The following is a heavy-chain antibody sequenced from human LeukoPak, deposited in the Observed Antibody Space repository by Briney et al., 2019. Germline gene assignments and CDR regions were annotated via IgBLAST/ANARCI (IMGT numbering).Heavy chain of an antibody. CDR2: INHSGST. CDR3: ARVRFLEWLPEGNWFDP. D-gene: IGHD3-3*01. V-gene: IGHV4-34*01. J-gene: IGHJ5*02. Sequence: PSETLSLTCAVSGGSFSGYYWSWIRQPPGKGLEWIGEINHSGSTNYNPSLKSRVTISVDTSKNQFSLKLSSVTAADTAVYYRARVRFLEWLPEGNWFDPWGQGTLVTVSS. CDR1: GGSFSGYY.